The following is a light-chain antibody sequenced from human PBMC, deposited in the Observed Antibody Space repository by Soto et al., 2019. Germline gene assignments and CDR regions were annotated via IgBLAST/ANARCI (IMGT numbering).Light chain of an antibody. Sequence: QSVLTQPASVSGSPGQSITISCTGTSSDVGSYNLVSWYQQHPGKAPKLMIYEGSKRPSGVSNRFSGSKSGNTASLTISGLHAEDEADYYCCSYAGSLAVFGGGTQLTVL. V-gene: IGLV2-23*01. CDR2: EGS. CDR3: CSYAGSLAV. J-gene: IGLJ7*01. CDR1: SSDVGSYNL.